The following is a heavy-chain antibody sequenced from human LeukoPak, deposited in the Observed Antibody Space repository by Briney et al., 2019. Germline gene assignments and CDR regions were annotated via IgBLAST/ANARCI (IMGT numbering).Heavy chain of an antibody. CDR3: ARISGYDYIRGGFTRDDY. Sequence: GGSLRLSCAASGFTFSGSALHWARQASGKGLEWVGRIRSTANGYATAYAASVKGRFTISRDDSKNTAYLQMDSLKTEDTAVYYCARISGYDYIRGGFTRDDYWGQGTLVTVSS. CDR1: GFTFSGSA. CDR2: IRSTANGYAT. V-gene: IGHV3-73*01. J-gene: IGHJ4*02. D-gene: IGHD5-12*01.